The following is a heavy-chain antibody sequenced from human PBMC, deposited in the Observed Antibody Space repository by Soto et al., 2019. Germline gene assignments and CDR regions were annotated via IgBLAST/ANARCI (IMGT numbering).Heavy chain of an antibody. CDR2: INHSGST. J-gene: IGHJ6*02. CDR1: GGSFSGYY. D-gene: IGHD6-13*01. CDR3: ARATPSWYRNYYYRMDV. V-gene: IGHV4-34*01. Sequence: SETLSLTCAVYGGSFSGYYWSWIRQPPGKGREWIGEINHSGSTNYNPSLKSRVTISVDTSKNQFSLKLSSVTAADTAVYYCARATPSWYRNYYYRMDVWGQGTTVTVSS.